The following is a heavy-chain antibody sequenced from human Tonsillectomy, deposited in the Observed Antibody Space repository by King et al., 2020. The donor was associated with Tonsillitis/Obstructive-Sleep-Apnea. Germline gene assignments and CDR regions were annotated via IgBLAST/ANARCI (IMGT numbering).Heavy chain of an antibody. D-gene: IGHD3-3*01. CDR2: IYWDDDK. Sequence: LTLKESGPTLVKPPQTLTLTCTFSGFSLSTSGVGVGWIRQPPGKALEWLALIYWDDDKRYSPSLKSRLTITKDTSKNQVVLTMTNMDPVDTATYYCAHTLTIFGVVPYYFDYWGQGTLVTVSS. J-gene: IGHJ4*02. CDR1: GFSLSTSGVG. V-gene: IGHV2-5*02. CDR3: AHTLTIFGVVPYYFDY.